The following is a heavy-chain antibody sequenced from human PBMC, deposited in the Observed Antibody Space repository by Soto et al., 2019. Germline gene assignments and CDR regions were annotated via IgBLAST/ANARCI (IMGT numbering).Heavy chain of an antibody. CDR1: GGSVSSGSYY. D-gene: IGHD6-13*01. Sequence: QVQLQESGPGLVKPSETLSLTCTVSGGSVSSGSYYWSWIRQPPGKGLEWIGDIYYSGSTNYNPSLKSRVTISVDMSKNQFSLKLSSVTAADTAVYYCARTYSSSWPVNFDSWGQGTLVTVSS. V-gene: IGHV4-61*01. CDR3: ARTYSSSWPVNFDS. J-gene: IGHJ4*02. CDR2: IYYSGST.